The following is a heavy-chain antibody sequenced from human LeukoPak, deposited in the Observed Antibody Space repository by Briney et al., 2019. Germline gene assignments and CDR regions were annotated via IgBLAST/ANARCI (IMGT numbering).Heavy chain of an antibody. V-gene: IGHV3-23*01. J-gene: IGHJ6*02. D-gene: IGHD3-22*01. CDR2: ISGSGGST. CDR3: AKAPVGYDSSGYYYNGMDV. Sequence: GGSLRHSCAASGFTFSSYAMSWVRQAPGKGLEWVSAISGSGGSTYYADSVKGRFTISRDNSKNTLYLQMNSLRAEDTAVYYCAKAPVGYDSSGYYYNGMDVWGQGTTVTVSS. CDR1: GFTFSSYA.